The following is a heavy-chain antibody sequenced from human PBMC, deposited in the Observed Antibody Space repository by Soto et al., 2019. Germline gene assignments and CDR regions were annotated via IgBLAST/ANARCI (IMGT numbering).Heavy chain of an antibody. CDR2: IFHSGST. V-gene: IGHV4-31*03. CDR3: ARSLYGSGSYNFDH. D-gene: IGHD3-10*01. CDR1: GGSITSGGYH. J-gene: IGHJ4*02. Sequence: NPSETLSLTCIVSGGSITSGGYHWSWIRQHPGKGLEWIGYIFHSGSTYYNPSLKSRVTVSVDTSKNQFSLSLSSVTAADTAVYYCARSLYGSGSYNFDHWGQGNLVTVSS.